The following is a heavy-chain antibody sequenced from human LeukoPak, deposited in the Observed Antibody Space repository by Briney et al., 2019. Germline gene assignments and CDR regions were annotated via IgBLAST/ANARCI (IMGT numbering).Heavy chain of an antibody. CDR1: GGTFSSYA. V-gene: IGHV1-69*13. CDR2: IIPIFGTA. J-gene: IGHJ6*04. CDR3: ASKVVVAANSYYYYYGMDV. D-gene: IGHD2-15*01. Sequence: SVKVSCKASGGTFSSYAISWVRQAPGQGLEWMGGIIPIFGTANYAQKFQGRVTITADESTSTAYMELSSLRSEDTAVYYCASKVVVAANSYYYYYGMDVWGKGTMVTVSS.